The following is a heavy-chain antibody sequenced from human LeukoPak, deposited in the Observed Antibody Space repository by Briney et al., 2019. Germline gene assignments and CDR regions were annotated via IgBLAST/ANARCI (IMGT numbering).Heavy chain of an antibody. CDR3: ARVVTVAWSERRPGYYYMDV. Sequence: GGSLRLSCAASGFTVSSNCMSWVRQAPGKGLEWVSIIYSGGSTFYADSVKGRFTISRDNSKNTLYLQMNSLRAEDTAVYYCARVVTVAWSERRPGYYYMDVWGKGTTVTVS. V-gene: IGHV3-53*01. CDR2: IYSGGST. CDR1: GFTVSSNC. D-gene: IGHD1-1*01. J-gene: IGHJ6*03.